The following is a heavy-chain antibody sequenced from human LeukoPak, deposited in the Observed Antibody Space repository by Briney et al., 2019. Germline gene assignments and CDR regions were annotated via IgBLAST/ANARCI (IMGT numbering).Heavy chain of an antibody. V-gene: IGHV4-59*08. D-gene: IGHD2-8*02. CDR3: ARHYCTGGYCSIDY. J-gene: IGHJ4*02. Sequence: SETLSLTCTVSGGSISGPNWSWVRQPPGKGLNWIGYIYYSGSAYYNPSLKGRVTISVDTSKNQFSLNVNSVTAADTAVYYCARHYCTGGYCSIDYWGQGILVTVSS. CDR2: IYYSGSA. CDR1: GGSISGPN.